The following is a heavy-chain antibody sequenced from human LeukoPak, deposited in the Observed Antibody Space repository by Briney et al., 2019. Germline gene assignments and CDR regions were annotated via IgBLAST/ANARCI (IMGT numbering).Heavy chain of an antibody. J-gene: IGHJ4*02. CDR1: GDSISSGDYY. V-gene: IGHV4-30-4*08. CDR2: IYYSGNT. CDR3: ARGHDYFDY. Sequence: SQTLSLTCTVSGDSISSGDYYWSWIRQPPGKGLEWIGYIYYSGNTYYNPSLQSRVTITVDTSKNQFSLNLSSVTAADTAVFYCARGHDYFDYRGQGTLVTVSS.